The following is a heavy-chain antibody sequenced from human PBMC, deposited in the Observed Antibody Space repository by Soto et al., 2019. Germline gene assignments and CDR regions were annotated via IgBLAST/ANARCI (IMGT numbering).Heavy chain of an antibody. CDR2: IKRKTDGGTT. V-gene: IGHV3-15*01. CDR1: GFTFSSYW. J-gene: IGHJ4*02. D-gene: IGHD4-17*01. Sequence: GGSLRLSCAGSGFTFSSYWMSWVRQAPGKGLEWVGRIKRKTDGGTTDYAAPVKGRFTISRDDSKNTLYLQMNSLKTEDTAVYYCTTAATTVTTIDYWGQGTLVTVSS. CDR3: TTAATTVTTIDY.